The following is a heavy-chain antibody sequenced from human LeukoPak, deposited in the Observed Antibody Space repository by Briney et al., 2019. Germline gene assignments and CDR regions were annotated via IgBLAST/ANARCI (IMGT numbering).Heavy chain of an antibody. V-gene: IGHV1-69*05. D-gene: IGHD1-26*01. CDR3: ASQWESQV. CDR1: GGTFSSYA. Sequence: VASVKVSCKASGGTFSSYAISWVRQAPGQGLEWVGRIIPIFGTANYAQKLQGRITMTTDTSTSTAYMELRSLRSDDTAVYYCASQWESQVWGQGTLVTVSS. CDR2: IIPIFGTA. J-gene: IGHJ4*02.